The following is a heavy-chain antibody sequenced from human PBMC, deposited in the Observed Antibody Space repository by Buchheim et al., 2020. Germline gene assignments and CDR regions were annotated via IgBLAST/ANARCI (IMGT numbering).Heavy chain of an antibody. Sequence: QVQLQESGPGLVKPSGTLSPTCAVSGGSISSSNWWSWVRQPPGKGLEWIGEIYHSGTSNYNASLESRVTISVDKSKNQFSLKLTSVTAADTAVYYCARDQFYCSSTSCSGYYYYYMDVWGKGTT. V-gene: IGHV4-4*02. D-gene: IGHD2-2*01. CDR3: ARDQFYCSSTSCSGYYYYYMDV. CDR2: IYHSGTS. J-gene: IGHJ6*03. CDR1: GGSISSSNW.